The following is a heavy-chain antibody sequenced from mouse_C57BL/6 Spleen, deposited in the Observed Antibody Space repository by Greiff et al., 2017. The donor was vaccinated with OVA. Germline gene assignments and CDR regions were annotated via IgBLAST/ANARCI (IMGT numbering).Heavy chain of an antibody. V-gene: IGHV1-72*01. D-gene: IGHD1-3*01. J-gene: IGHJ4*01. CDR1: GYTFTSYW. CDR3: AAPDGTSYYYAMDY. Sequence: VQLQQPGAELVKPGASVKLSCKASGYTFTSYWMHWVKQRPGRGLEWIGRIDPNSGGTKYNEKFKSKATLTVDKPSSPAYMQLSSLTSEDSAVYYCAAPDGTSYYYAMDYWGQGTSVTVSS. CDR2: IDPNSGGT.